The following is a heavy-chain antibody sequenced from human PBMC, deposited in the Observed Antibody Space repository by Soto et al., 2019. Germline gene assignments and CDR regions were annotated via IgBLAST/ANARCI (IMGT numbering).Heavy chain of an antibody. Sequence: EVQLLESGGGLVQPGGSLRLSCTASGFTISTFAMTWVRQAPGKGLEWVSSTSDSGGSTYYADSVKGRFTISRDNSRNTLYLQMNSLRAEDTAVYYCAKAHCSGGSCYSDYWGQGTLVTVSS. CDR2: TSDSGGST. V-gene: IGHV3-23*01. CDR3: AKAHCSGGSCYSDY. J-gene: IGHJ4*02. D-gene: IGHD2-15*01. CDR1: GFTISTFA.